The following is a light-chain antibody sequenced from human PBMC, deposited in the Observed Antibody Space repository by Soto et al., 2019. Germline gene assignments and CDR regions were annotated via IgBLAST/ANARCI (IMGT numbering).Light chain of an antibody. J-gene: IGKJ1*01. CDR2: WAS. CDR1: QSVLYSTNNANY. V-gene: IGKV4-1*01. CDR3: QQYYTTPWT. Sequence: DIVMTQSPDSLAVSLGERATINCKSSQSVLYSTNNANYIAWYRQRPGQPPNLLIYWASTRESGVPDRFSGSGSGTEFTLTISSLQAEDVAVYYCQQYYTTPWTFGQGTKVDIK.